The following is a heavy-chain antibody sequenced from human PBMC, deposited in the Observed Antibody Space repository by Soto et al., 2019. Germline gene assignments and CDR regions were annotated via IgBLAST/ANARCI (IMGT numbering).Heavy chain of an antibody. V-gene: IGHV1-24*01. CDR1: GYTLTELS. Sequence: ASVKVSCKVSGYTLTELSMHWVRQAPGKGVEWMGGFDPEDGETIYAQRFQARATKTEDTSTATAYMEPSSRRSEDTAVYYCAKAGPITYYYYGIDVWGQGTTVTVSS. D-gene: IGHD6-19*01. J-gene: IGHJ6*02. CDR2: FDPEDGET. CDR3: AKAGPITYYYYGIDV.